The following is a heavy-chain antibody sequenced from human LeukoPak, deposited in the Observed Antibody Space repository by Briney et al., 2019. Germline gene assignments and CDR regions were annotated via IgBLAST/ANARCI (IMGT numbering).Heavy chain of an antibody. V-gene: IGHV2-70*11. CDR3: ARIRTVAGTRLLDY. CDR1: GFSLSTGGMC. CDR2: IDWDDDK. J-gene: IGHJ4*02. D-gene: IGHD6-19*01. Sequence: ESGPTLVKATQTLTLTCTFSGFSLSTGGMCVCWIRQPPGKALEWLARIDWDDDKYYNTSLKTRLTISKDTSKNQVVLTMTNMDPVDTATYYCARIRTVAGTRLLDYWGQGTLVTVSS.